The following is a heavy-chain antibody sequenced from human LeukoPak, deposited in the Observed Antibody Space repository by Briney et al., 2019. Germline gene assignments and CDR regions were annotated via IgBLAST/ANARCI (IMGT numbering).Heavy chain of an antibody. CDR3: ARQRADYFYHYMDV. Sequence: PSGTLSLTCTVSGGSIGSSSYYWDWILQPPGKGREWFGNIYYSGTTFYTSSLKSRVTISTDMSKNQFSLRLTSVTAADTAVYYCARQRADYFYHYMDVWGKGTTVIVSS. V-gene: IGHV4-39*01. J-gene: IGHJ6*03. CDR1: GGSIGSSSYY. CDR2: IYYSGTT.